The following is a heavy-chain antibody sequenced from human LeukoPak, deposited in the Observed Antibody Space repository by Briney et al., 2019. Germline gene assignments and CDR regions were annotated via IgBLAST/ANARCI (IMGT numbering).Heavy chain of an antibody. CDR2: INSDGSST. V-gene: IGHV3-74*01. J-gene: IGHJ3*02. CDR1: GFTFSSYW. Sequence: PGGSLRLSCAASGFTFSSYWMSWVRQAPGKGLVWVSRINSDGSSTSYADSVKGRFTISRDNAKNTLYLQMNSLRAEDTAVYYCAREQGLNMVRGVPAAFDIWGQGTMVTVSS. D-gene: IGHD3-10*01. CDR3: AREQGLNMVRGVPAAFDI.